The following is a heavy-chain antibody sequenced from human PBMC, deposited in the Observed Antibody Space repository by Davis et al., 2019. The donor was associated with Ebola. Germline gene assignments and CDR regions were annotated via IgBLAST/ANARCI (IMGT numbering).Heavy chain of an antibody. CDR1: GYTFTSYA. Sequence: ASVKVSCKASGYTFTSYAMHWVRQAPGQRLEWMGWINAGNGNTKYSQKFQGRVTITRDTSISTAYMELSRLRSDDTAVYYCAKDSWATGTTYFDHWGQGTLVTVSS. J-gene: IGHJ4*02. CDR3: AKDSWATGTTYFDH. D-gene: IGHD1-1*01. CDR2: INAGNGNT. V-gene: IGHV1-3*01.